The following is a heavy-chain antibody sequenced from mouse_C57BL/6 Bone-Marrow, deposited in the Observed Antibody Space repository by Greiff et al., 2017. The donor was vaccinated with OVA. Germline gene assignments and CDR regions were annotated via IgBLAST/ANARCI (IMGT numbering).Heavy chain of an antibody. CDR3: AGIKWFAY. CDR2: IYPRSGNT. CDR1: GYTFTSYG. V-gene: IGHV1-81*01. D-gene: IGHD1-3*01. Sequence: QVQLKESGAELVRPGASVKLSCKASGYTFTSYGISWVKQRTGQGLEWIGEIYPRSGNTYYNEKFKGKATLTVDKSSSTAYMQLRRLTSEDSAVYFCAGIKWFAYWGRGTMVTVSA. J-gene: IGHJ3*01.